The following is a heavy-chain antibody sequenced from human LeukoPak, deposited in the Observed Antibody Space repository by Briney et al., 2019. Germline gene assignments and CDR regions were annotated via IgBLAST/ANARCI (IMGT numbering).Heavy chain of an antibody. CDR1: GYTFTSYG. Sequence: ASGKVSCKASGYTFTSYGISWVRQAPGQGLEWMGWISAYNGNTNYAQKLQGRVTMTTDTSTSTAYMELRSLRSDDTAVYYCARDQGIAVAGEHYYWGQGTLVTVSS. J-gene: IGHJ4*02. CDR3: ARDQGIAVAGEHYY. V-gene: IGHV1-18*01. CDR2: ISAYNGNT. D-gene: IGHD6-19*01.